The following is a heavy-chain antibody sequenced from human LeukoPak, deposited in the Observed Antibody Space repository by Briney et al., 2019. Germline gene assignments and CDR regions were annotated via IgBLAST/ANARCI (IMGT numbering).Heavy chain of an antibody. V-gene: IGHV4-59*01. J-gene: IGHJ4*02. CDR1: GGSISSYY. D-gene: IGHD3-9*01. Sequence: SETLSLTCTVSGGSISSYYWSWIRQPPGKGLEWIGYIYYSGSTNYNPSLKSRVTISVDTSKNQFSLKLSSVTAADTAVYYCARDLLHILTGYNDYWGQGTLVTVSS. CDR3: ARDLLHILTGYNDY. CDR2: IYYSGST.